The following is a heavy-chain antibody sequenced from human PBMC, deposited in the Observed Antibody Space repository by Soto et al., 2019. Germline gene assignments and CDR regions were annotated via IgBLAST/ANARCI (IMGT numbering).Heavy chain of an antibody. CDR1: GETFTISV. J-gene: IGHJ4*02. CDR3: AKDFGVAADGPLVY. CDR2: INAGNSDT. Sequence: GVPAEISCASCGETFTISVIDLARKTTGQRLEWMGWINAGNSDTKYSQKFQGRVTITSDTSASTAYMELSSLRSEDTAVYYCAKDFGVAADGPLVYWGLGTLVTVS. D-gene: IGHD6-13*01. V-gene: IGHV1-3*01.